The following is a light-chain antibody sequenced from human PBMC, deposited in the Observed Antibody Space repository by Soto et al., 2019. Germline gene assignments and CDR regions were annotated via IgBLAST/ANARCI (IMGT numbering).Light chain of an antibody. CDR3: QQYNSYPWT. CDR1: QSISTW. V-gene: IGKV1-5*01. CDR2: DAS. Sequence: DIQMTQSPSTLSASVGDRVTITCRASQSISTWLAWYQQKPGNAPKLLIFDASNLESGVPSRFSGSGSGTEFTLTIDSLQPDDFATYYCQQYNSYPWTFGQGTKVEIK. J-gene: IGKJ1*01.